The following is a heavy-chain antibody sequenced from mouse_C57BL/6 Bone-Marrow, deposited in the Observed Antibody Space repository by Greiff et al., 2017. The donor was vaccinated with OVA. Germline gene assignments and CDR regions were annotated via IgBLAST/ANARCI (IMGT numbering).Heavy chain of an antibody. CDR2: IYPGDGDT. V-gene: IGHV1-82*01. CDR3: ARFWDVDAMDY. D-gene: IGHD4-1*01. Sequence: QVQLQQSGPELVQPGASVKISCKASGYAFSRSWMNWVKQRPGKGLEWIGRIYPGDGDTNYNGKFKGKATLTADKSSSTAYMQLSSLTSEDSAVYFCARFWDVDAMDYWGQGTSVTVSS. J-gene: IGHJ4*01. CDR1: GYAFSRSW.